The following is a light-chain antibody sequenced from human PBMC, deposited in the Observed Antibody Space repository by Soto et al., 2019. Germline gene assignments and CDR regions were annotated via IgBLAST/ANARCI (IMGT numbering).Light chain of an antibody. CDR3: SSYTSSSTLVV. Sequence: QSVLTQPASVSGSPGQSITISCTGTSSDVGGYNYVSWYQQHPGKAPKLIIYDVSNRPSGVSNRFSGSKSGNTASLTISGLQAEDEADYYCSSYTSSSTLVVFGGGTEVTVL. J-gene: IGLJ2*01. V-gene: IGLV2-14*01. CDR1: SSDVGGYNY. CDR2: DVS.